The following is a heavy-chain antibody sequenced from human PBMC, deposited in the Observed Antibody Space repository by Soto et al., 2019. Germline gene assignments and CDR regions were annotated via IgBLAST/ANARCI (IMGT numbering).Heavy chain of an antibody. CDR3: ARDYYDSSGDPNSFDP. J-gene: IGHJ5*02. Sequence: ASGKVSCKAAGYTFTSYGIRWVRQAPGQGLEGMGWISAYHGNPNYAQKLQGRVSMTTDTSTSTAYMELRSLRSDDTAVYYCARDYYDSSGDPNSFDPWG. V-gene: IGHV1-18*01. CDR1: GYTFTSYG. CDR2: ISAYHGNP. D-gene: IGHD3-22*01.